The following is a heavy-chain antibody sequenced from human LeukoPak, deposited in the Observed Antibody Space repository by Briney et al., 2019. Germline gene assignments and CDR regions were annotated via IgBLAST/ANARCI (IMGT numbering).Heavy chain of an antibody. Sequence: PGGSLRLSCEASGCIFSNYAMSWVRQAPGKGLDWVSAIIGRVGVIYYADSVTGRFPISRDNSRTTIYLQGNSLRAAETAVYYCAKVQEMGTILPPFHFWGQGTLVTVSS. J-gene: IGHJ4*02. D-gene: IGHD5-24*01. V-gene: IGHV3-23*01. CDR1: GCIFSNYA. CDR2: IIGRVGVI. CDR3: AKVQEMGTILPPFHF.